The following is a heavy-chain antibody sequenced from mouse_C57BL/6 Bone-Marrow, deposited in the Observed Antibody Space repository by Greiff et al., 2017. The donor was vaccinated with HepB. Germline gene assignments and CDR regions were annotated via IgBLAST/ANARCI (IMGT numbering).Heavy chain of an antibody. CDR3: ANRYYGSSLYYWYFDV. Sequence: QVQLQQPGAELVKPGASVKMSCKASGYTFTSYWITWVKQRPGQGLEWIGDIYPGSGSTNYNEKFKSKATLTVDTSSSTAYMQLSSLTSEDSAVYYCANRYYGSSLYYWYFDVWGTGTTVTVSS. J-gene: IGHJ1*03. V-gene: IGHV1-55*01. CDR1: GYTFTSYW. CDR2: IYPGSGST. D-gene: IGHD1-1*01.